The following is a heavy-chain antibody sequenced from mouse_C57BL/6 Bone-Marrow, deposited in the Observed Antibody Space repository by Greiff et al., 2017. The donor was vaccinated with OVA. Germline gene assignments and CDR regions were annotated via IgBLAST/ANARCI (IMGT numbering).Heavy chain of an antibody. CDR1: GYTFTSYW. CDR3: ARLRNGWFAY. CDR2: INPSSGYT. J-gene: IGHJ3*01. V-gene: IGHV1-7*01. Sequence: VQLQQSGAELAKPGASVKLSCKASGYTFTSYWMHWVKQRPGQGLEWIGYINPSSGYTKYNQKFKDKATLTADKSSNTAYMQLSSLTYEDSAVYYCARLRNGWFAYWGQGTLVTVSA.